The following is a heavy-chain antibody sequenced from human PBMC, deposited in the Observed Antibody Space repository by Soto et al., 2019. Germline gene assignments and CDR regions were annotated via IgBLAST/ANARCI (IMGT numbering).Heavy chain of an antibody. Sequence: QMQLQESGPGLVKPSQTLSLTCTVSGGSISSGDYYWSWIRQPPGKGLEWIGYIYYSGSTNYNPSLKSRVTITVDTSKNQVSLKLSSVTAADTAVYYCARVRGRLLRFDPWGQGTLVTVSS. CDR1: GGSISSGDYY. CDR2: IYYSGST. V-gene: IGHV4-30-4*01. D-gene: IGHD2-15*01. J-gene: IGHJ5*02. CDR3: ARVRGRLLRFDP.